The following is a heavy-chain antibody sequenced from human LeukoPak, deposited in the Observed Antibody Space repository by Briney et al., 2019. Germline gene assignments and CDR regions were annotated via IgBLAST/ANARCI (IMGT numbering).Heavy chain of an antibody. V-gene: IGHV3-21*01. CDR3: ARDYVGDGYNSGAFDI. J-gene: IGHJ3*02. CDR2: ISSSSSYI. Sequence: PGGSLRLSCSASGFTFSSYSMNWVRQAPGKGLEWVSSISSSSSYIYYADSVKGRFTISRDNAKNSLYLQMNSLRAEDTAVYYCARDYVGDGYNSGAFDIWGQGTMVTVSS. D-gene: IGHD5-24*01. CDR1: GFTFSSYS.